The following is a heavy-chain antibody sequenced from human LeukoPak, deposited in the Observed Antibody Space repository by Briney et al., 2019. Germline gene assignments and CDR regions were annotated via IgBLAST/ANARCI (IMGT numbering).Heavy chain of an antibody. J-gene: IGHJ4*02. CDR2: TLYRSKWYN. V-gene: IGHV6-1*01. CDR1: GXSVSSNSSA. D-gene: IGHD2/OR15-2a*01. CDR3: AREVLSTTWYIDY. Sequence: SQTLSLTCAISGXSVSSNSSAWNWIRQSPSRGLEWLGRTLYRSKWYNDCAVSVKGRITINPDTSMNQVSLQLNSVTPDDTAVYYCAREVLSTTWYIDYWGQGTLVTVSS.